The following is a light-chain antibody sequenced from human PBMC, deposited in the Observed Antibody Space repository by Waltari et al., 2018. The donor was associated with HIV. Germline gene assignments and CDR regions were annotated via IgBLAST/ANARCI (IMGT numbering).Light chain of an antibody. CDR3: QQYGDSPYT. V-gene: IGKV3-20*01. J-gene: IGKJ2*01. CDR2: GAS. CDR1: QTISDF. Sequence: IVLTQSPATLSLSPGERATLSCRASQTISDFLAWYQQKSGQAPRLLIYGASGRAPGIPHRFSGAGSGTDFTLIISRLEPEDFALYFCQQYGDSPYTFGQGTKLEIK.